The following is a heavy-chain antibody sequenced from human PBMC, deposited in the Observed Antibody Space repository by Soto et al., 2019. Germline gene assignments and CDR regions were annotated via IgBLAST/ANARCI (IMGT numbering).Heavy chain of an antibody. Sequence: EVQLVESGGGLVQPGGSLRLSCAASGFTVSSNYMSWVRQAPGKGLEWVSVIYSGGSTYYADSVKGRFTISRDNSKNTLYLQMNSLRAEDTAVYYCARDLWRDCSSTSCYQRAYYYYYMDVWGKGTTVTVSS. CDR1: GFTVSSNY. CDR2: IYSGGST. J-gene: IGHJ6*03. CDR3: ARDLWRDCSSTSCYQRAYYYYYMDV. V-gene: IGHV3-66*01. D-gene: IGHD2-2*01.